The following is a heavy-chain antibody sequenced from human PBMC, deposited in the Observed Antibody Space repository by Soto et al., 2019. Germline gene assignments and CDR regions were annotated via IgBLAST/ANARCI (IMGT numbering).Heavy chain of an antibody. D-gene: IGHD4-4*01. CDR3: ARGRDDYNGWYVEL. CDR1: GGSISTYY. Sequence: SETLSLTCTVSGGSISTYYWNWIRQPPGKGLEWIGYLYYGGSTNYNPSLESRVTISLDTSKNPISLKLSSVTAADTAVYYCARGRDDYNGWYVELWGRGSLVTVSS. CDR2: LYYGGST. V-gene: IGHV4-59*01. J-gene: IGHJ2*01.